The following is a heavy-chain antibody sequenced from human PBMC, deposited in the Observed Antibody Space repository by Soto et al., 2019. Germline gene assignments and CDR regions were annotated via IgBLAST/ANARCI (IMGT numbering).Heavy chain of an antibody. CDR1: GFSLSTSGVG. CDR2: IYWDDDK. J-gene: IGHJ4*02. CDR3: AHSGIYYDSSDYLYRNFDY. Sequence: QITLKESGPTLVKPTQTLTLTCTFSGFSLSTSGVGVGWIRQPPGKALEWLALIYWDDDKRYSPSLKSRFTITKDNSKNQVVLTMTNMDPVDTASYYCAHSGIYYDSSDYLYRNFDYRGQGNLVTVSS. V-gene: IGHV2-5*02. D-gene: IGHD3-22*01.